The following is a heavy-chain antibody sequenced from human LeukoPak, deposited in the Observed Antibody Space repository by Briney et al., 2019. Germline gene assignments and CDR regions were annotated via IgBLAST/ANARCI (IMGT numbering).Heavy chain of an antibody. J-gene: IGHJ4*02. V-gene: IGHV3-33*06. CDR3: AKGPTRMTTTHPDY. D-gene: IGHD4-17*01. CDR1: GFTFSSYG. Sequence: PGRSLRLSCAASGFTFSSYGMHWVRQAPGKGLEWVAVIWYDGSNKYYADSVKGRFTISRDNSKNTLYLQMNSLRPEDTAVYYCAKGPTRMTTTHPDYWGQGTLVTVSS. CDR2: IWYDGSNK.